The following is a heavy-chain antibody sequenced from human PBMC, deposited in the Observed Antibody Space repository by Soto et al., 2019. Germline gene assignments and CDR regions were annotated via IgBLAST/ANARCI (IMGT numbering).Heavy chain of an antibody. CDR2: IYPGDSDT. CDR1: GYSFTSYW. J-gene: IGHJ4*02. D-gene: IGHD6-19*01. V-gene: IGHV5-51*01. CDR3: ARQPGRVRIAVDGGVVDY. Sequence: GESLKISCKGSGYSFTSYWIGWVRQMPGKGLEWMGIIYPGDSDTRYSPSFQGQVTISADKSISTAYLQWSSLKASDTAMYYCARQPGRVRIAVDGGVVDYWGQGTLVTVSS.